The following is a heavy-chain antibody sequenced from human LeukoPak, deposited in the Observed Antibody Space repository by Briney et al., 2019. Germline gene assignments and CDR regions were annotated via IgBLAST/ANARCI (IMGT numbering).Heavy chain of an antibody. CDR1: GYTFTSYD. J-gene: IGHJ4*02. CDR3: ARGSTVDIVATPLKY. CDR2: MNPKSGNT. D-gene: IGHD5-12*01. V-gene: IGHV1-8*01. Sequence: ASVKVSCKASGYTFTSYDINWVRQATGQGLEWMGWMNPKSGNTGHAQKFQGRVTMTRSTSVSTAYMELSSLRSEDTAVYYCARGSTVDIVATPLKYWGQGTLVTVSS.